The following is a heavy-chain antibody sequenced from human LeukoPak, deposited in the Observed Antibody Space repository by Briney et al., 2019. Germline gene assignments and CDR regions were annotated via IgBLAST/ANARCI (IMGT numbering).Heavy chain of an antibody. Sequence: GGSLRLSCAASGFTFSSYAMSWVRQAPGKGLEWVSAISGSDSRTYYTDSVKGRFTISRDNSKNTLYLQMNSLRAEDTAVYYCARDREMATISQSYYYYYYGMDVWGQGTTVTVSS. V-gene: IGHV3-23*01. CDR2: ISGSDSRT. J-gene: IGHJ6*02. CDR1: GFTFSSYA. D-gene: IGHD5-24*01. CDR3: ARDREMATISQSYYYYYYGMDV.